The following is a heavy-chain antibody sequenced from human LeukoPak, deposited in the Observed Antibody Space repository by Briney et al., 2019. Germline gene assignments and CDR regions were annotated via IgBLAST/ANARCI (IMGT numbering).Heavy chain of an antibody. J-gene: IGHJ4*02. CDR1: GGSISSYY. D-gene: IGHD6-19*01. CDR3: ARDRSSGWYGGYYFDY. Sequence: PSETLSLTCTVSGGSISSYYWSWIRQPAGKGLESIGRIYTSGSTNYNPSLKSRVTMSVDTSKNQFSLKLSSVTAADTAVYYCARDRSSGWYGGYYFDYWGQGTLVTVSS. V-gene: IGHV4-4*07. CDR2: IYTSGST.